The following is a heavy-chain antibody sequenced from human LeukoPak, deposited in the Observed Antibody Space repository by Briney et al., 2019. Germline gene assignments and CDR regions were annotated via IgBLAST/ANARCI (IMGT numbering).Heavy chain of an antibody. CDR3: AKDGLVTHTAYYYYYMDV. CDR2: ISYDGSNE. D-gene: IGHD5-18*01. J-gene: IGHJ6*03. CDR1: GFIFSNYP. Sequence: GGSLRLSCAASGFIFSNYPIHWVRQAPGRGLEWVAVISYDGSNEDYADSVKGRFTISRDNSKNTLYLQMNSLRAEDTAVYYCAKDGLVTHTAYYYYYMDVWGKGTTVTVSS. V-gene: IGHV3-30*07.